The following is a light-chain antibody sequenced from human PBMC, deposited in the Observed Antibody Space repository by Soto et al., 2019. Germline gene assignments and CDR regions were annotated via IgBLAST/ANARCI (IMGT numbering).Light chain of an antibody. V-gene: IGKV1-39*01. CDR3: QQAYDIPRT. J-gene: IGKJ1*01. Sequence: DFQMTQSPSSLSASVGERVTITCRASQNIRSYLSWYQQKPGKAPKLLIFETSTLQSGVPSRFTGAGSGTDFTLTISSLQPEHFATYYCQQAYDIPRTFGQGTKVDIK. CDR2: ETS. CDR1: QNIRSY.